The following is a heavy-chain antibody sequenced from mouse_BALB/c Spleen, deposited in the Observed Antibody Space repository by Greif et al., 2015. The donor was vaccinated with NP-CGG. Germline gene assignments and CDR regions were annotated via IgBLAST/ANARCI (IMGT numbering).Heavy chain of an antibody. D-gene: IGHD3-3*01. CDR3: ARGRGRDFDF. J-gene: IGHJ2*01. V-gene: IGHV1S81*02. CDR2: INPSNGGA. CDR1: GYTFISYY. Sequence: QVQLQQSGAELVKPGASVKLSCKASGYTFISYYMYWVKQRPGQGLEWIGEINPSNGGANLNEKFKSKATLTVDKSSSTAYMQLSSLTSEDSAVYFCARGRGRDFDFWGQGTTLTVSS.